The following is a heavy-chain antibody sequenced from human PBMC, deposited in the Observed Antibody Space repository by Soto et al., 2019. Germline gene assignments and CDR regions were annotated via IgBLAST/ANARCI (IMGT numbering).Heavy chain of an antibody. Sequence: GSLRLSCAASGFTFSSNYMSWVRQAPGKGLEWVSVIYSGGSTYYADSVKGRFTISRDNSKNTLYLQMNSLRAEDTAVYYCARDRFELIAARIWHYGMDVWGQGTTVTAP. J-gene: IGHJ6*02. CDR2: IYSGGST. D-gene: IGHD6-6*01. CDR3: ARDRFELIAARIWHYGMDV. CDR1: GFTFSSNY. V-gene: IGHV3-53*01.